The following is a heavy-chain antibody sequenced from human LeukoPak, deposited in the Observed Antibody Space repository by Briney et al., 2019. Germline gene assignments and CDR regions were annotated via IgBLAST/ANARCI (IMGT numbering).Heavy chain of an antibody. V-gene: IGHV3-23*05. Sequence: PGGSLRLSCEASGFTFRAYAMTWVRQAPGKGLEWVSSIGGDNKPHYSESVKGRFAISRDNSKSMLFLQLNSLRAEDTALYYCASDLHYYVAMDVWGQGTTVTVSS. CDR3: ASDLHYYVAMDV. CDR1: GFTFRAYA. CDR2: IGGDNKP. J-gene: IGHJ6*02. D-gene: IGHD3-10*02.